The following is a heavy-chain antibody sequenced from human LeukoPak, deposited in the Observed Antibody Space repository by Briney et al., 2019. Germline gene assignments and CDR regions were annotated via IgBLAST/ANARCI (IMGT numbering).Heavy chain of an antibody. D-gene: IGHD6-13*01. J-gene: IGHJ5*02. CDR3: ARSPFIAAARGWFDP. CDR1: GYTFTGYY. Sequence: GASVKVSCKASGYTFTGYYMHWVRQAPGQGLEWMRWINPNSGGTNYAQKFQGRVTMTRDTSISTAYMELSRLRSDDTAVYYCARSPFIAAARGWFDPWGQGTLVTVSS. CDR2: INPNSGGT. V-gene: IGHV1-2*02.